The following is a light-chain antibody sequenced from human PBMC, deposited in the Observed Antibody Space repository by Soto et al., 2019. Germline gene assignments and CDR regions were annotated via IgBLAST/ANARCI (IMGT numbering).Light chain of an antibody. V-gene: IGKV1-9*01. CDR1: QGLSSY. Sequence: IQLTQSPSSLSASVGDRVTITCRASQGLSSYLAWYQQKPGKAPKLLIYAASTLQSGVPSRFSGSESGTDFTLTISSLQPEDFVTYYCQQVNSYPLTFGGGTKVEIK. CDR3: QQVNSYPLT. J-gene: IGKJ4*01. CDR2: AAS.